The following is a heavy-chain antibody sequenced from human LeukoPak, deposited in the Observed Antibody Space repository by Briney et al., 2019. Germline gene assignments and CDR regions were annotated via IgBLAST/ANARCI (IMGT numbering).Heavy chain of an antibody. CDR3: AKGGPTTSTDY. V-gene: IGHV3-23*01. J-gene: IGHJ4*02. Sequence: GGSLRLSCAASGLIFDQYAMSRVRQAPGKGLEWVSGVTTSGSPTYYADSVKGRFSVSRDNSKATLYLEMNSLRDDDTALYYCAKGGPTTSTDYWGPGTLVIVP. CDR2: VTTSGSPT. CDR1: GLIFDQYA. D-gene: IGHD5-12*01.